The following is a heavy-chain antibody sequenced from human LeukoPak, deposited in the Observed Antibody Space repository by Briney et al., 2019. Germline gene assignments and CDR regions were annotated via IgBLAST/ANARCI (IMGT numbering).Heavy chain of an antibody. Sequence: GGSLRLSCAASGFTFSSYGMSWVRQAPGKGLEWVSAISGSGGSTYYADSVKGRFTISRDNSKNTPYLQMNSLRAEDTAVYYCAKPSQGSYYLHYWGQGTLVTVSS. CDR3: AKPSQGSYYLHY. V-gene: IGHV3-23*01. CDR2: ISGSGGST. CDR1: GFTFSSYG. D-gene: IGHD1-26*01. J-gene: IGHJ4*02.